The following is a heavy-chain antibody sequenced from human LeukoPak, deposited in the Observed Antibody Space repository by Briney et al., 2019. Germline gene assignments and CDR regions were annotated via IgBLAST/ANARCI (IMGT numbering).Heavy chain of an antibody. D-gene: IGHD5-24*01. Sequence: PGGSLRLSCAASGFTFSSYEMNWVRQAPGRGLEWVSYISSSCSTIYYADSVKGRFTISRDNAKNSLYLQMNSLRAEDTAVYYCAREGGWLQLSSYYYYMDVWGKGTTVTISS. CDR2: ISSSCSTI. J-gene: IGHJ6*03. CDR1: GFTFSSYE. V-gene: IGHV3-48*03. CDR3: AREGGWLQLSSYYYYMDV.